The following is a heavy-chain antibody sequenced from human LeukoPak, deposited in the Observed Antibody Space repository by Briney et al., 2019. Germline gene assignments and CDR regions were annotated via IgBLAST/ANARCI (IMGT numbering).Heavy chain of an antibody. CDR1: GGTFSSYA. V-gene: IGHV1-69*04. Sequence: SVKVSCKASGGTFSSYAISWVRQAPGQGLEWMGRIIPILGIANYAQKFQGRVTITADKSTSTAYMELSSLRSEDTAVYYCATALDSTWSSSHPDAFDIWGQGTIVTVSS. D-gene: IGHD6-6*01. CDR2: IIPILGIA. CDR3: ATALDSTWSSSHPDAFDI. J-gene: IGHJ3*02.